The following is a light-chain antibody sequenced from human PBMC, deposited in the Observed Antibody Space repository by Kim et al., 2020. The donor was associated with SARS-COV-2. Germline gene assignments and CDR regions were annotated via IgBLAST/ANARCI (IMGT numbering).Light chain of an antibody. Sequence: QSALTQPPSASGSPGQSVTISCTVTSSDVGGYNYVSWYQQHPGKAPKLMIYGVSKRPSGVPDRFSGSKSGNTASLTVSGLQAEDEADYYCSSYAGSNNVEVFGTGTKVTVL. CDR1: SSDVGGYNY. CDR3: SSYAGSNNVEV. V-gene: IGLV2-8*01. CDR2: GVS. J-gene: IGLJ1*01.